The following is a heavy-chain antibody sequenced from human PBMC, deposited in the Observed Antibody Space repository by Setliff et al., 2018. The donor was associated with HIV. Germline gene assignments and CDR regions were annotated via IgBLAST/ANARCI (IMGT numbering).Heavy chain of an antibody. CDR3: ASALVGGASPFDY. CDR2: VYYNGES. J-gene: IGHJ4*01. D-gene: IGHD3-3*01. CDR1: GGSISRGGRY. Sequence: NPSETLSLTCTVSGGSISRGGRYWGWVRQHPGRGLEWVGYVYYNGESFYNPSLRGRITILQDKSKNQFSLEVRSVTAADTAIYYCASALVGGASPFDYWGQGALVTVSS. V-gene: IGHV4-31*03.